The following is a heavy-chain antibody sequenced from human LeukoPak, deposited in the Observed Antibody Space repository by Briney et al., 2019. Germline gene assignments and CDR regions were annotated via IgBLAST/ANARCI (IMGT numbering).Heavy chain of an antibody. D-gene: IGHD3-10*01. CDR2: IYDRGPA. CDR1: GYAISSGGFS. V-gene: IGHV4-30-2*01. J-gene: IGHJ5*02. Sequence: SETLSLTCTVSGYAISSGGFSWNWIRQPPGKGLEWIGCIYDRGPASYNPSLKSRFTISVDGPKNQFFLNVTSLTAADTAVYYCARSRQASGLFSSWGQGTLVVVSS. CDR3: ARSRQASGLFSS.